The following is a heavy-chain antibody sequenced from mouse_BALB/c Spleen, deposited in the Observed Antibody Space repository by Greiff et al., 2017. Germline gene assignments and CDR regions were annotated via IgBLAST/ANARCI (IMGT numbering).Heavy chain of an antibody. V-gene: IGHV1S81*02. CDR2: INPSNGGT. Sequence: QVQLQQSGAELVKPGASVKLSCKSSGYTFTSYYMYWVKQRPGQGLEWIGEINPSNGGTNFNEKFKSKATLTVDKSSSTAYMQLSSLTSEDSAVYYCTRREGAMDYWGQGTSVTVSS. J-gene: IGHJ4*01. CDR1: GYTFTSYY. CDR3: TRREGAMDY.